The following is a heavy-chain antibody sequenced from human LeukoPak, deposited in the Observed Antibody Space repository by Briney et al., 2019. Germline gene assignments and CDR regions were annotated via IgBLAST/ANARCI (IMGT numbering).Heavy chain of an antibody. D-gene: IGHD6-13*01. J-gene: IGHJ4*02. V-gene: IGHV4-59*08. CDR2: IYYTGST. Sequence: SETLSLTCTVSGGSISSYYWSWIRQPPGKGLEWIGYIYYTGSTKYNASLKSRVTISVDTSKSQFSLKLSSVTAADTAVYYCARLRPSIGAAGTFDYWGQGTLVTVSS. CDR3: ARLRPSIGAAGTFDY. CDR1: GGSISSYY.